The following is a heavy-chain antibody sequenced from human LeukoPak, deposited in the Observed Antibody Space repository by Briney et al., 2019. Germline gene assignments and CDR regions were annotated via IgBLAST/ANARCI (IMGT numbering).Heavy chain of an antibody. CDR1: GFTFSSCW. J-gene: IGHJ6*02. V-gene: IGHV3-74*01. Sequence: GGSLRLSCAASGFTFSSCWMHWVRQAPGKGLVWVSRISSDGSSTSYADSVKGRFTISRDNAKNTLYLQMKSLRAEDTAVYYCARGNYYGMDVWGQGTTVTVSS. CDR2: ISSDGSST. CDR3: ARGNYYGMDV.